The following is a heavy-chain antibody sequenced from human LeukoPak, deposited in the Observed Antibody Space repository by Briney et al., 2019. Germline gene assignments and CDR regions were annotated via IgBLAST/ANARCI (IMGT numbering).Heavy chain of an antibody. CDR2: IKQDGSEK. V-gene: IGHV3-7*01. CDR1: GFTFSSYW. Sequence: GVSLRHSCAASGFTFSSYWMSGVRQAPGKGLEWVANIKQDGSEKYYVDSVKGRFTISRDNAKNSLYLQMNSLRAEDTAVYYCARLRYGFDYWGQGTLVTVSP. CDR3: ARLRYGFDY. D-gene: IGHD3-9*01. J-gene: IGHJ4*02.